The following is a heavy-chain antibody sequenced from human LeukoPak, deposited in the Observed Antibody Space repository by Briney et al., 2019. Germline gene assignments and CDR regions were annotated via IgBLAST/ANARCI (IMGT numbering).Heavy chain of an antibody. CDR1: GVAISSSSYH. V-gene: IGHV4-39*01. CDR3: ASLLTYFDY. CDR2: IYYSGST. D-gene: IGHD3-9*01. Sequence: SETLSLTCTVSGVAISSSSYHCGWIRQPPGKGLEWIASIYYSGSTYYSPSLKSRVTISVDTCTNQFSLKMSSVIAADTAVYYCASLLTYFDYWGQGTLVTVSS. J-gene: IGHJ4*02.